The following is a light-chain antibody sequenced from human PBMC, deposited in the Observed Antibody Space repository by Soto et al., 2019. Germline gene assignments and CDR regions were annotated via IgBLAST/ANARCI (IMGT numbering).Light chain of an antibody. J-gene: IGKJ1*01. CDR3: QQYSIHSPTWT. Sequence: DIQMTQSPPALSASVGDRVSIACRASQSVSNWLAWYQQKPGRAPKLLIYDASSLERGVPSRFSGSGSGTEFTLTISSLQPDDFATYYCQQYSIHSPTWTFGQGTKVDIK. CDR1: QSVSNW. CDR2: DAS. V-gene: IGKV1-5*01.